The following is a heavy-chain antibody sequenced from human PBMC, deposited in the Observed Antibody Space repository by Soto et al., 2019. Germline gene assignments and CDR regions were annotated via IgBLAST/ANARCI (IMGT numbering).Heavy chain of an antibody. D-gene: IGHD2-15*01. CDR2: VSTSGRST. J-gene: IGHJ4*02. CDR1: GFIFSEST. V-gene: IGHV3-64D*06. CDR3: VKQAHGLDGVAFDY. Sequence: QAGGSLRLSCSASGFIFSESTIYWVRQVPGKGLEAISAVSTSGRSTYYADSVKDRFTISRDNSKNTLFLQMGSLRPEDTAIYYCVKQAHGLDGVAFDYWGQGTQVTVS.